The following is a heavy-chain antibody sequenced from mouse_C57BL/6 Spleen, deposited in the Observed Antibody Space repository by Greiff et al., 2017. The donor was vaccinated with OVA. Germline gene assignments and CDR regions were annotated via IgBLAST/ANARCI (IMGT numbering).Heavy chain of an antibody. CDR2: IDPEDGDT. Sequence: VQLQQSGAELVRPGASVELSCTASGFNIKDYYMHWVKQRPEQGLEWIGRIDPEDGDTEYAPKFQGKATMTADTSSNTAYLQLSSLTSEDTAVYYCTTGTTVVDYFDYWGQGTTLTVSS. V-gene: IGHV14-1*01. D-gene: IGHD1-1*01. J-gene: IGHJ2*01. CDR3: TTGTTVVDYFDY. CDR1: GFNIKDYY.